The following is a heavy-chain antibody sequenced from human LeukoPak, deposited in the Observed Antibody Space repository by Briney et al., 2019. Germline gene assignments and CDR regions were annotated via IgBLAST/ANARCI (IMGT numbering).Heavy chain of an antibody. CDR3: AGRKALWFGELPPPFDI. J-gene: IGHJ3*02. CDR2: IYYSGST. V-gene: IGHV4-39*01. CDR1: GGSISSSSYY. Sequence: PSETLSLTCTVSGGSISSSSYYWGWIRQPPGKGLEWIGSIYYSGSTYYNPSLKSRVTISVDTSKNQFSLKLSSVTAADTAVYYCAGRKALWFGELPPPFDIWGQGTMVTVSS. D-gene: IGHD3-10*01.